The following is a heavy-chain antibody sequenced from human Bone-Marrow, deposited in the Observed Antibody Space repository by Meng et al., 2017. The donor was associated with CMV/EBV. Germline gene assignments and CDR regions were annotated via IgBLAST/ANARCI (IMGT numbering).Heavy chain of an antibody. CDR1: GGSVSSGSHY. J-gene: IGHJ6*02. D-gene: IGHD2-2*01. V-gene: IGHV4-61*01. Sequence: GSLRLSCTVSGGSVSSGSHYWSWIRQPPGKGLEWIGYIYYSGSTNYNPSLKSRVTISVDTSKNQFSLKLSSVTAADTAVYYCARVGAVGSSTPKDVWGQGTTVTVSS. CDR2: IYYSGST. CDR3: ARVGAVGSSTPKDV.